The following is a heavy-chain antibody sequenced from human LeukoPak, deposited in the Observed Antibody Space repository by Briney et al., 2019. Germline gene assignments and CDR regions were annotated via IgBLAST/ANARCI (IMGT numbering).Heavy chain of an antibody. D-gene: IGHD3-3*01. Sequence: GGSLRLSCAASGFTFSRYSMNWVRQAPGKGLEWVSSISISSNYIYYPDSLKGRFTISRDNAKNSLYLQINSLRAEDAAVYYCARGSRLGVVGRDAFDIWGQGTMVTVSS. CDR3: ARGSRLGVVGRDAFDI. CDR1: GFTFSRYS. CDR2: ISISSNYI. V-gene: IGHV3-21*01. J-gene: IGHJ3*02.